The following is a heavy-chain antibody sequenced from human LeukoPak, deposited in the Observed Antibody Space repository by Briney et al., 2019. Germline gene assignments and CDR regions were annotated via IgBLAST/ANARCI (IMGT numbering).Heavy chain of an antibody. CDR1: GGSISSGRYY. D-gene: IGHD3-9*01. CDR2: VYTTGST. J-gene: IGHJ3*02. V-gene: IGHV4-61*02. CDR3: AGGYFDWPSDAFDI. Sequence: SETLSLTCTVSGGSISSGRYYWSWIRQPAGKGLEWIGRVYTTGSTNYNPSLESRITFSIHTSNNQFSLKLSSVTAADTAVYYCAGGYFDWPSDAFDIWGQGTMVAVSS.